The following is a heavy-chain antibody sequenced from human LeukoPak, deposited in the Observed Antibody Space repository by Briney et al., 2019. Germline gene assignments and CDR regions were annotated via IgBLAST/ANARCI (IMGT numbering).Heavy chain of an antibody. V-gene: IGHV1-46*01. Sequence: ASVKVSCKASGYTLTSYYMHWVRQAPGQGLEWMGIINPSGGSTSYAQKFQGRVTMTRDTSTSTVYMELSSLRSEDTAVYYCARPLGYCSSTSCYTLDYWGQGTLVTVSS. D-gene: IGHD2-2*02. J-gene: IGHJ4*02. CDR3: ARPLGYCSSTSCYTLDY. CDR1: GYTLTSYY. CDR2: INPSGGST.